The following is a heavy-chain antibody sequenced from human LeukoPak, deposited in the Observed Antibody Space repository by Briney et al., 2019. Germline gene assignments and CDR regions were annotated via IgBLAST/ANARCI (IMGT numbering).Heavy chain of an antibody. CDR3: ARGPYGADDY. V-gene: IGHV4-34*01. Sequence: PSETLSLTCAVYGGSFSGYYWSWIRQPPGKGLEWIGEINHSGSTNYIPSLKSRVTISVDTSKNQFSLKLSSVTAADTAVYYCARGPYGADDYWGQGTLVTVSS. J-gene: IGHJ4*02. CDR1: GGSFSGYY. CDR2: INHSGST. D-gene: IGHD4/OR15-4a*01.